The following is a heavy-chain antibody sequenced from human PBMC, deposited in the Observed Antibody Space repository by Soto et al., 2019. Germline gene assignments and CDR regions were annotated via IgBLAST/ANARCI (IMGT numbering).Heavy chain of an antibody. V-gene: IGHV3-23*01. CDR2: ITSDGRT. Sequence: LRLSCAASGFTFSSYAMSWVRQAPGKGLEWVSIITSDGRTYYADSVKGRFTISRDNSKNTVYLQMNSLRAEDTAVYYCAKDYSTVTTDPLSVVLFDYWGQGALVTVSS. CDR1: GFTFSSYA. D-gene: IGHD4-17*01. CDR3: AKDYSTVTTDPLSVVLFDY. J-gene: IGHJ4*02.